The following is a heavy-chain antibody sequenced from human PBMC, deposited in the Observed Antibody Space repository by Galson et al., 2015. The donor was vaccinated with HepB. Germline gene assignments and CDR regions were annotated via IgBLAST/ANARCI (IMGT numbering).Heavy chain of an antibody. CDR1: GFTFSSYW. Sequence: SLRLSCAASGFTFSSYWMHWVRQAPGKGLVWVSRINSDGSSTSYADSVKGRFTISRDNAKNTLYLQMNSLRAEDTAVYYCATRARAVHFDYWGQGTLVTVSS. CDR2: INSDGSST. V-gene: IGHV3-74*01. CDR3: ATRARAVHFDY. D-gene: IGHD3-10*01. J-gene: IGHJ4*02.